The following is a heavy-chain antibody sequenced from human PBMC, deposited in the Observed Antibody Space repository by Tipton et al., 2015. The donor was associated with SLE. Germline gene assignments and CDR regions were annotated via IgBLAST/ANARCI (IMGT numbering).Heavy chain of an antibody. D-gene: IGHD3-22*01. V-gene: IGHV4-59*08. CDR3: ARLYSDDSGLYKFDL. Sequence: TLSLTCTVSGGSLSNNYWSWIRQPPGKGLEWIGYMYYSGSTYYNPSLKSRVTISVDTSKNQFSLKLSSVAAADTAIYYCARLYSDDSGLYKFDLWGQGTLVTVSS. CDR1: GGSLSNNY. J-gene: IGHJ4*02. CDR2: MYYSGST.